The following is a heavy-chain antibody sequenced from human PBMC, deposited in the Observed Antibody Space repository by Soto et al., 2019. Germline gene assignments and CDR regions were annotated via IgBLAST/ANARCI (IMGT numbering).Heavy chain of an antibody. CDR3: ASFGGAHYDFWSGYSYGMDV. CDR1: GGSISSGGYY. V-gene: IGHV4-31*03. J-gene: IGHJ6*02. D-gene: IGHD3-3*01. CDR2: IYYSGST. Sequence: SETLSLTCTVSGGSISSGGYYWSWIRQHPGKGLEWIGYIYYSGSTYYNPSLKSRVTMSVDTSKNQFSLKLSSVTAADTAVYYCASFGGAHYDFWSGYSYGMDVWGQGTTVTVSS.